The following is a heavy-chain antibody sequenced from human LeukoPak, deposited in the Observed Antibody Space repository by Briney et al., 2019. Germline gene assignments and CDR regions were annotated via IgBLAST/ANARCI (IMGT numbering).Heavy chain of an antibody. CDR2: INTNTGNP. Sequence: ASVKVSCKASGYTFTSYYMHWVRQAPGQGLEWMGWINTNTGNPTYAQGFTGRFVFSLDTSVSTAYLQISSLKAEDTAVYYCARAMVAVAGTYFDYWGQGTLVTVSS. CDR3: ARAMVAVAGTYFDY. V-gene: IGHV7-4-1*02. CDR1: GYTFTSYY. D-gene: IGHD6-19*01. J-gene: IGHJ4*02.